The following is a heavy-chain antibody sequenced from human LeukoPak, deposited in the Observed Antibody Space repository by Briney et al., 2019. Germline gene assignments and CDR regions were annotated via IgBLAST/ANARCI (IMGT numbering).Heavy chain of an antibody. CDR2: TSGSGGST. D-gene: IGHD6-25*01. CDR1: GFIFSSYA. Sequence: PGGSLRLSCAASGFIFSSYAMSWVRQAPGKGLEWVSGTSGSGGSTYYANTVKGRFTISRDNTRNTLYLQMNRLRAEDTAVYYCAKARGPAATHPDYWGQGTLVTVSS. V-gene: IGHV3-23*01. J-gene: IGHJ4*02. CDR3: AKARGPAATHPDY.